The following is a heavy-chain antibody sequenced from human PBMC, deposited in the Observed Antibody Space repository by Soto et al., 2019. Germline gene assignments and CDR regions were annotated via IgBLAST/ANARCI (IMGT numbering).Heavy chain of an antibody. D-gene: IGHD3-16*01. V-gene: IGHV3-23*01. CDR1: GFTFSSYA. J-gene: IGHJ2*01. Sequence: GGSLRLSCAVSGFTFSSYAMSWVRQAPGKGLEWVSGISGGGGGADYVDSVKGRFIISRDNSKSTLFLQMNSLRAEDTALYFCATVRGGWYFEFWGRGTLVTVSS. CDR2: ISGGGGGA. CDR3: ATVRGGWYFEF.